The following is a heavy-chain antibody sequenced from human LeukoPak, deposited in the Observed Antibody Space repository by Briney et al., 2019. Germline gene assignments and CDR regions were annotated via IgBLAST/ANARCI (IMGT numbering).Heavy chain of an antibody. Sequence: GGSLRLSCAASGFTFSSYEMNWVRQAPGKGLEWVSYISSSGSTIYYADSVKGRFTISRDNAKNSLYLQMNSLRAEDTAVYYCARDTEIRGSWLTLFDYWGQGTLVTVSS. CDR1: GFTFSSYE. CDR3: ARDTEIRGSWLTLFDY. J-gene: IGHJ4*02. CDR2: ISSSGSTI. D-gene: IGHD6-13*01. V-gene: IGHV3-48*03.